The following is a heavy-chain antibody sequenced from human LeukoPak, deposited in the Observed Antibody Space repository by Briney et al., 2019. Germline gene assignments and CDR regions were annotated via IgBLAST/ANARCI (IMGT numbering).Heavy chain of an antibody. CDR3: VRDPGNWFDP. V-gene: IGHV6-1*01. CDR2: TYFRSKWYN. Sequence: SQSLSLTCDISGDSVSINSAAWNWIRQSPSRGLEWLGRTYFRSKWYNDYAPSVKSRIVVNPDTSKNHFSLQLNSVTPEDTAVYYCVRDPGNWFDPWGQGILVTVSP. D-gene: IGHD2-8*02. CDR1: GDSVSINSAA. J-gene: IGHJ5*02.